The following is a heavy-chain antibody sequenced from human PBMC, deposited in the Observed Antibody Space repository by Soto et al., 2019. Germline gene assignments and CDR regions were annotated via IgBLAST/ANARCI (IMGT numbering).Heavy chain of an antibody. Sequence: GGSLRLSCAASGFTCSSYAMSWVRQAPGKGLEWVSAISGSGGSTYYADSVKGRFTISRDNSKNTLYLQMNSLRAEDTAVYYCAKDLRGYSGYVLFQYLYYYGMDVWGQGTTVTVSS. CDR1: GFTCSSYA. D-gene: IGHD5-12*01. J-gene: IGHJ6*02. V-gene: IGHV3-23*01. CDR2: ISGSGGST. CDR3: AKDLRGYSGYVLFQYLYYYGMDV.